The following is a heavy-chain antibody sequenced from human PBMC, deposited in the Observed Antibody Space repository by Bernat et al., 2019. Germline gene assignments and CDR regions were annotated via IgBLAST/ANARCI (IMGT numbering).Heavy chain of an antibody. CDR3: ARGFDYGSGSLGY. Sequence: EVQVVESGGGLVQPGGSLRLSCAASGFTFGSYWMHWVRQAPGKGLEWVSCINPDESRTDYAGSVKGRFTISRDNAKNTLYLQMNTLRADDTAVYYCARGFDYGSGSLGYWGQGTLVTVSS. J-gene: IGHJ4*02. CDR1: GFTFGSYW. CDR2: INPDESRT. V-gene: IGHV3-74*01. D-gene: IGHD3-10*01.